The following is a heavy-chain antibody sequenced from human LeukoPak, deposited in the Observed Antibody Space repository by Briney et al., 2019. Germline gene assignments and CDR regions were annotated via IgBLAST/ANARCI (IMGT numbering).Heavy chain of an antibody. CDR1: GFTFDDYA. V-gene: IGHV3-9*01. CDR3: AKDISSPRYYGSGTDAFDI. CDR2: ISWNSGSI. Sequence: PGRSLRLSCAASGFTFDDYAMHWVRQAPGKGLEWVSGISWNSGSIGYADSVKGRFTISRDNAKNSLYLQMNSLRAEDTALYYCAKDISSPRYYGSGTDAFDIWGQGTMVTVSS. D-gene: IGHD3-10*01. J-gene: IGHJ3*02.